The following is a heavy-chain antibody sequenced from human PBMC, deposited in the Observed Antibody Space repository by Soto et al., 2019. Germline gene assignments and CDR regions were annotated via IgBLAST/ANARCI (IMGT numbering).Heavy chain of an antibody. CDR1: GYSFPKYG. Sequence: SVKVACKASGYSFPKYGSSWVRQAPGQGLEWMGWISTYNGDTNYAQSLQGRVTMTTDTSTSTAYMELRSLRSDDTAVYYCARAPSNTSGSRIWFDAWGQGALVTVSS. V-gene: IGHV1-18*04. CDR2: ISTYNGDT. D-gene: IGHD5-12*01. J-gene: IGHJ5*02. CDR3: ARAPSNTSGSRIWFDA.